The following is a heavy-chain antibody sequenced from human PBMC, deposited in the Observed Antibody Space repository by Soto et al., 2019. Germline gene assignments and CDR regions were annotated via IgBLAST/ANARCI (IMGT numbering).Heavy chain of an antibody. CDR1: GFSLSTSGVG. J-gene: IGHJ4*02. V-gene: IGHV2-5*02. CDR2: IYWDDDE. D-gene: IGHD3-22*01. Sequence: QITLKESGPTLVKPTQTLTLTCTFSGFSLSTSGVGVGWIRQPPGEALEWLALIYWDDDERYTPSLKSRLTITKHTSKNPVVLTMTNMDPADTGTYYCAHMRSSGYYYETSDYWGQGTLVIVSS. CDR3: AHMRSSGYYYETSDY.